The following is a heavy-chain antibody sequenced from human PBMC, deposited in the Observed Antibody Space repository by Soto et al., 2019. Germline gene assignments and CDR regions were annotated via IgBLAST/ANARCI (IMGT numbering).Heavy chain of an antibody. CDR3: ARDPRKLAYCGGDCAFDI. Sequence: GASVKVSCKASGYTFTSYGISWVRQAPGQGLEWMGWISAYNGNTNYAQKLQGRVTMTTDTSTSTAYMELRSLRSDDTAVYYFARDPRKLAYCGGDCAFDIWGQGTMVTVSS. J-gene: IGHJ3*02. CDR2: ISAYNGNT. D-gene: IGHD2-21*01. V-gene: IGHV1-18*01. CDR1: GYTFTSYG.